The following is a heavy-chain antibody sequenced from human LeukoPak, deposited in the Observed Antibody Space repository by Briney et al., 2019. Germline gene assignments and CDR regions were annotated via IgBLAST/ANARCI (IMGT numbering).Heavy chain of an antibody. CDR2: IKQDGSEK. CDR3: ARSVYSGYYYSIRYFDL. J-gene: IGHJ2*01. V-gene: IGHV3-7*01. CDR1: GFTFSRYW. Sequence: GGSLRLSCAASGFTFSRYWMTWVRQAPGKGLEWVANIKQDGSEKSYVDSVKGRFTISRDNAKNSLYLQVNSLRAEDTAVYYCARSVYSGYYYSIRYFDLWGRGTLVTVSS. D-gene: IGHD1-26*01.